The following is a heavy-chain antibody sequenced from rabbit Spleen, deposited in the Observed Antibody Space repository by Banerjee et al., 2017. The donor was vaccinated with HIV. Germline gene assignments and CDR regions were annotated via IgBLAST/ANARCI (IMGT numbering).Heavy chain of an antibody. CDR3: ARDTGSSFSSYGMDL. CDR1: GVSFSISSY. D-gene: IGHD8-1*01. J-gene: IGHJ6*01. CDR2: IDAGSSGFT. Sequence: LKESGGGLVQPGASLTLTCTASGVSFSISSYMCWVRQAPGKGLEWIACIDAGSSGFTYFATWAKGRFAISKASSTTVTLQMTRLTAADTATYFCARDTGSSFSSYGMDLWGPGTLVTVS. V-gene: IGHV1S40*01.